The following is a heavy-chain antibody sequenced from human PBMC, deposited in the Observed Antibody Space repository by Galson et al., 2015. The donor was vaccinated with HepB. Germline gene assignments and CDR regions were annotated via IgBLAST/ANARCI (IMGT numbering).Heavy chain of an antibody. CDR3: ARGALVVVVGATQNNWFDP. V-gene: IGHV1-18*01. Sequence: SVKVSCKASGYTFSTYSIAWVRQAPGQGPEWMGWIRPYNRYTNYTQKLHGRVTMTTDTSTSTAYMELRSLRSDDTAVYYCARGALVVVVGATQNNWFDPWGQGTLVTVSS. J-gene: IGHJ5*02. CDR2: IRPYNRYT. D-gene: IGHD2-15*01. CDR1: GYTFSTYS.